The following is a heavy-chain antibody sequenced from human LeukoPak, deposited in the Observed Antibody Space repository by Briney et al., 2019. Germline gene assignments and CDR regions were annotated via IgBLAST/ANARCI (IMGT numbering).Heavy chain of an antibody. CDR2: VRYDETNK. Sequence: PGGSLRLSCATSGFIFSNYGMHWVRQAPGKGLEWVTFVRYDETNKYYADSVKGRFTISRDNSKNTLYLQMNSLRAEDTAVYYCARDANIKRDAFDIWGQGTMVTVSS. CDR3: ARDANIKRDAFDI. J-gene: IGHJ3*02. CDR1: GFIFSNYG. V-gene: IGHV3-30*02.